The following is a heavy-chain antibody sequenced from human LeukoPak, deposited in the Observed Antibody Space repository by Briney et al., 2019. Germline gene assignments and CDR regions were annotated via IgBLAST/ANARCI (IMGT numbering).Heavy chain of an antibody. CDR2: MNPDSGST. CDR1: GYTFTSFD. V-gene: IGHV1-8*01. CDR3: ARDSYNWNYVSNYVAYNYFDY. D-gene: IGHD1-7*01. J-gene: IGHJ4*02. Sequence: ASVKVSCKASGYTFTSFDINWVRQAPGQGLEWMGWMNPDSGSTGYAQKLQGRVTMTTDTSTSTAYMELRSLRSDDTAVYYCARDSYNWNYVSNYVAYNYFDYWGQGTLVTVSS.